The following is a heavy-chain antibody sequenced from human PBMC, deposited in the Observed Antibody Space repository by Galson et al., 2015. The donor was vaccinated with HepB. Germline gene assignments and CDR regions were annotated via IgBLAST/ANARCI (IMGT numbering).Heavy chain of an antibody. CDR3: ARDHDLGYCSGGSCYSPFGY. D-gene: IGHD2-15*01. J-gene: IGHJ4*02. Sequence: SVKVSCKASGGTFSSYAINWVRQAPGQGLEWMGGIIPIFRTANYAQKLQGKLTITADESTSTAYMELSSLRSEDTAVYYCARDHDLGYCSGGSCYSPFGYWGQGTLVTVS. V-gene: IGHV1-69*13. CDR1: GGTFSSYA. CDR2: IIPIFRTA.